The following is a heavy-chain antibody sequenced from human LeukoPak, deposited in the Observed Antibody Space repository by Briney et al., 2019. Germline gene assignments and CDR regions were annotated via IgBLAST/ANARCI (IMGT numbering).Heavy chain of an antibody. CDR1: GFTFSDYW. Sequence: GGSLRLSCTASGFTFSDYWMTWVRQAPGKGLEWVSSISASGASTYYADSVKGRFSISRDNSKNTLYLQMNSLRAEDTAFYYCAKDRASTGGAVRFDPWGQGTLVTVSS. CDR2: ISASGAST. D-gene: IGHD2-21*01. J-gene: IGHJ5*02. V-gene: IGHV3-23*01. CDR3: AKDRASTGGAVRFDP.